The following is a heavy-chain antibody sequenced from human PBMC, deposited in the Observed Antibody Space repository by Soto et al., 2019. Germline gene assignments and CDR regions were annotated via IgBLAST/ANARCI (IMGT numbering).Heavy chain of an antibody. Sequence: SETLSLTCTVSGGSISSGDYYWSWIRQPPGKGLEWIGYIYYSGSTYYNPSLKSRVTISVDTSKNQFSLKLGSVTAADTAVYYCARGKRGYSGYDRFDYWGQGTLVTVSS. CDR2: IYYSGST. V-gene: IGHV4-30-4*01. CDR1: GGSISSGDYY. J-gene: IGHJ4*02. D-gene: IGHD5-12*01. CDR3: ARGKRGYSGYDRFDY.